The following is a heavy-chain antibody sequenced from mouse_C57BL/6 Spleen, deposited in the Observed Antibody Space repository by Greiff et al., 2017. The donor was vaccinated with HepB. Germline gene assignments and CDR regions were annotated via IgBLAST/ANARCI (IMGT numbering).Heavy chain of an antibody. D-gene: IGHD1-1*01. CDR3: ARGYGSSPAWFAY. Sequence: QVQLKQPGAELVKPGASVKLSCKASGYTFTSYWMHWVKQRPGRGLEWIGRIDPNSGGTKYNEKFKSKATLTVDKPSSTAYMQLSSLTSEDSAVYYCARGYGSSPAWFAYWGQGTLVTVSA. J-gene: IGHJ3*01. CDR2: IDPNSGGT. CDR1: GYTFTSYW. V-gene: IGHV1-72*01.